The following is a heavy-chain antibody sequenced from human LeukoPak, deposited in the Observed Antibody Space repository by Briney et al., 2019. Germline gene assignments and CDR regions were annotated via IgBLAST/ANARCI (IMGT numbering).Heavy chain of an antibody. CDR3: ARAASSNIYYYYGMDV. J-gene: IGHJ6*02. CDR1: GFIFSSNG. V-gene: IGHV3-23*01. CDR2: ISDSGDRT. Sequence: GGSLRLSCAASGFIFSSNGMSWVRQAPGKGLEWVSGISDSGDRTSYADSVKGRFTISRDNSKNTLYLQMNSLRAEDTAVYYCARAASSNIYYYYGMDVWGQGTTVTVSS. D-gene: IGHD6-13*01.